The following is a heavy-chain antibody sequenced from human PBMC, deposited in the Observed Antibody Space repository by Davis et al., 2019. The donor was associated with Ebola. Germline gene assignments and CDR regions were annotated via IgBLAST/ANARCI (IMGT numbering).Heavy chain of an antibody. CDR1: GFTFGDYA. CDR2: ISWDGRST. J-gene: IGHJ6*04. CDR3: ARAPMVRGVISPYYYHGMDV. V-gene: IGHV3-43D*03. Sequence: GESLKISCAASGFTFGDYAMHWVRQAPGKGLEWVSLISWDGRSTAYADSVKGRFTISKDNTLQMNSLRAEDTAVYYCARAPMVRGVISPYYYHGMDVWGKGTTVTVSS. D-gene: IGHD3-10*01.